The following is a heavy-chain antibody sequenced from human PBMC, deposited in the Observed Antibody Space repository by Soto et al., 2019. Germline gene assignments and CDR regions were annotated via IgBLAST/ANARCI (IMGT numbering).Heavy chain of an antibody. Sequence: PGGSLRLSCAVSGFTFDDYAMHWVRQAPGKGLEWVSGISWNSGSIGYADTVRGRFTISRDNAKNSLYPQMNSLRAEDTALYYCTSGRGYNILTGYYPYFDYWGQGTLVTVSS. V-gene: IGHV3-9*01. D-gene: IGHD3-9*01. CDR1: GFTFDDYA. CDR2: ISWNSGSI. CDR3: TSGRGYNILTGYYPYFDY. J-gene: IGHJ4*02.